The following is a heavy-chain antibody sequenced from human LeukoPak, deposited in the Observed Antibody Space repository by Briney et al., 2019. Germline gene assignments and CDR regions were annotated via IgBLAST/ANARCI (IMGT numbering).Heavy chain of an antibody. CDR1: GYTFTDQY. CDR2: LNPNSGGT. V-gene: IGHV1-2*02. Sequence: ASVKVSCKASGYTFTDQYIHWVRPAPGQGLEWIGWLNPNSGGTNYAQKFQGRVTMTRDTSISTAYMELSRLRSDDTAMYYCARIYYGSGSYYNWDWFDPWGQGTLVTVSS. CDR3: ARIYYGSGSYYNWDWFDP. D-gene: IGHD3-10*01. J-gene: IGHJ5*02.